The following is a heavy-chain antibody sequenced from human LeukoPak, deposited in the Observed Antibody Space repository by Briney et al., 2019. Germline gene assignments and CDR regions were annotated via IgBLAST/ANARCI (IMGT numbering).Heavy chain of an antibody. V-gene: IGHV3-23*01. CDR3: AKGVGEFGFRFDS. CDR2: ISGGGGST. J-gene: IGHJ4*02. CDR1: GFTFSSHA. Sequence: PGGSRRLSCEVSGFTFSSHAMGWVRQAPGEGLEWVSVISGGGGSTYYADSLKGRFTTSRDNSKDTLYLQMNSLTAADTAVYYCAKGVGEFGFRFDSWGQGTLVTVSS. D-gene: IGHD3-16*01.